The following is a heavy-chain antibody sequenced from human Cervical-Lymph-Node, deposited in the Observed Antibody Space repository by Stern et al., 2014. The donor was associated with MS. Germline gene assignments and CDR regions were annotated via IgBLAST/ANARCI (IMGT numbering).Heavy chain of an antibody. Sequence: QVQLQQWGAGLLKPSETLSLTCGVYGLSFSDYYWSWIRQPPGKELEWIGEIPPSGSTDYSPSLKSRVTISLDTSKNQFSLRLSSVTAADTAVYYCARGCRYLTCYDAFHLWGQGTMVTVSS. CDR1: GLSFSDYY. CDR3: ARGCRYLTCYDAFHL. D-gene: IGHD3-16*02. V-gene: IGHV4-34*01. CDR2: IPPSGST. J-gene: IGHJ3*01.